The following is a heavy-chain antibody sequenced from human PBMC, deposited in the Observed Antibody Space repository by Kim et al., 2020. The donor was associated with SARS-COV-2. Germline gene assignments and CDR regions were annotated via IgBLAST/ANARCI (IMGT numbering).Heavy chain of an antibody. CDR2: IYAGDSDV. CDR1: GYTFSIFW. V-gene: IGHV5-51*01. Sequence: GESLKISCTSVGYTFSIFWIGWVRQMPGKGLEWVGVIYAGDSDVKYSPSFEGQVTISVDKSINTAYLQWSSLKTSDTAIYFCARSRDYNDIDAFGIWGQGTLVRVSS. CDR3: ARSRDYNDIDAFGI. J-gene: IGHJ3*02. D-gene: IGHD4-17*01.